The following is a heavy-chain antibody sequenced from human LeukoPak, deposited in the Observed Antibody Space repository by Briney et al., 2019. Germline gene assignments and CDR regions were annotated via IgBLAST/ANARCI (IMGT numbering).Heavy chain of an antibody. CDR1: GYTFTSYD. J-gene: IGHJ6*03. CDR2: MNPNSGNT. Sequence: ASVKVSCKSSGYTFTSYDINWVRQATGQGLEWVGWMNPNSGNTGYAQNFQGRVTMTRNTSISTAYMELSSLRSEDTAVYYCARTYYGSGGYYYYYYMDVWGKGTTVTVSS. CDR3: ARTYYGSGGYYYYYYMDV. V-gene: IGHV1-8*01. D-gene: IGHD3-10*01.